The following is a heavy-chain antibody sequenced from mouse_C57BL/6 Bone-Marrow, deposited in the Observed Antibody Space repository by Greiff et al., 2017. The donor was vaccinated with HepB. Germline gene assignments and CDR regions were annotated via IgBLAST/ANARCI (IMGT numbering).Heavy chain of an antibody. CDR3: CRGVFRNSPYWYLGG. Sequence: EVQGVESGGGLVKPGGSLKLSCAASGFTFSDYGMHWVRQAPEKGLEWVAYISSGSSTIYYADTVKGRFTISRDNAKNTLFLQMASLGSEDTAMYYRCRGVFRNSPYWYLGGRGTGTTGTVPS. D-gene: IGHD6-1*01. V-gene: IGHV5-17*01. J-gene: IGHJ1*03. CDR2: ISSGSSTI. CDR1: GFTFSDYG.